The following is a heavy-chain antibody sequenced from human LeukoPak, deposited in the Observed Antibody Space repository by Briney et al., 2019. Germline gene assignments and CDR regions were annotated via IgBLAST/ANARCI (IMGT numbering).Heavy chain of an antibody. CDR3: ARGQGTVTTH. Sequence: ASVKVSCKASGYTFTGYYMHWVRQAPGQGLEWMGWISAYNGNTNYAQKLQGRVTMTTDTSTSTAYMELRSLRSDDTAVYYCARGQGTVTTHWGQGTLVTVSS. CDR2: ISAYNGNT. V-gene: IGHV1-18*04. CDR1: GYTFTGYY. J-gene: IGHJ4*02. D-gene: IGHD4-17*01.